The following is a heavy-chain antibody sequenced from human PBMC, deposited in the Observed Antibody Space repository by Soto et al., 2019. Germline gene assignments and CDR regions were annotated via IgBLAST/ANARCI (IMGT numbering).Heavy chain of an antibody. Sequence: SETLSLTCAVSGGSIGGAGYSWSWIRQPPGGGLDWTGYIYESRTILDNPSLKTRLTISLNCSDKQFSLTLNPVTAADTAAYYCARAKFYAGSRNYHNLMFDTWGQGTQVTVSS. CDR3: ARAKFYAGSRNYHNLMFDT. V-gene: IGHV4-30-2*01. CDR2: IYESRTI. D-gene: IGHD3-10*01. J-gene: IGHJ5*02. CDR1: GGSIGGAGYS.